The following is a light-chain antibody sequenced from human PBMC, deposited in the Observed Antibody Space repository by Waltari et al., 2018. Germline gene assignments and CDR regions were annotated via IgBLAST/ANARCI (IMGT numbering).Light chain of an antibody. J-gene: IGKJ3*01. CDR1: QSVASW. V-gene: IGKV1-5*03. Sequence: DIQMTQSPSTLSAYVGDRVTITCRASQSVASWLAWYQQKPGKAPKLLIYKTSNLERGVPSRFSGSGSATEFTLTISSLQPDDSATYYCQQNYSYAEVTFGPGTKVDVK. CDR3: QQNYSYAEVT. CDR2: KTS.